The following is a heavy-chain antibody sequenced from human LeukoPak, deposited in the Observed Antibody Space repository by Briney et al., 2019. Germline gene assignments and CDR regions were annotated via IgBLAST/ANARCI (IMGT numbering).Heavy chain of an antibody. CDR2: ISGSGGST. CDR3: AKDRGGEQWLVSFDY. CDR1: GFTFSSYA. D-gene: IGHD6-19*01. J-gene: IGHJ4*02. V-gene: IGHV3-23*01. Sequence: GGSLKLSCAASGFTFSSYAMSWVRQAPGRGLEWVSAISGSGGSTYYADSVKGRFTISRDNSKNTLYLQMNSLRAEDTAVYYCAKDRGGEQWLVSFDYWGQGTLVTVSS.